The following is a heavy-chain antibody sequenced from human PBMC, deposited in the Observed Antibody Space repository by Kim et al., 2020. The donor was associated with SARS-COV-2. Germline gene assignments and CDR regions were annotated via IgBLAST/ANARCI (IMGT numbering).Heavy chain of an antibody. CDR1: GFTFSSYG. CDR3: ARDEGGYIMGATVVDY. J-gene: IGHJ4*02. Sequence: GGSLRLSCAASGFTFSSYGMHWVRQAPGKGLEWVALIWYDGTSKYYADSVKGRFTISRDNSKSTLYLQMNSLRAEDTAVYHCARDEGGYIMGATVVDYWGQGTLVTVSS. V-gene: IGHV3-33*01. CDR2: IWYDGTSK. D-gene: IGHD1-26*01.